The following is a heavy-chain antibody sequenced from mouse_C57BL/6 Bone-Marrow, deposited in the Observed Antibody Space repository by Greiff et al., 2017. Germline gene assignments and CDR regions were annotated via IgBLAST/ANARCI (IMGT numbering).Heavy chain of an antibody. CDR1: GYTFTDYY. D-gene: IGHD1-1*01. Sequence: VQLQQSGPVLVKPGASVKMSCKASGYTFTDYYMNWVKQSHGKSLEWIGVINPYNGGTSYNQKFKGKATLTVDKSASTAYMELISLTSEDSAVDYGARSGYYGSAWFAYWGQGTLVTVSA. V-gene: IGHV1-19*01. CDR3: ARSGYYGSAWFAY. J-gene: IGHJ3*01. CDR2: INPYNGGT.